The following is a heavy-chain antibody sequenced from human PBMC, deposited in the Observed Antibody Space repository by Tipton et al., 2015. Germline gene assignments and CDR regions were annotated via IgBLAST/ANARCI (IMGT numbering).Heavy chain of an antibody. CDR1: AYSISTDYY. CDR2: LYYNDNI. J-gene: IGHJ3*01. CDR3: VRPANHGFDV. Sequence: TLSLTCAVSAYSISTDYYWVWIRQPPGKGLEWIVSLYYNDNIYYNPSLQSRVAMSADTSRNQFSLNLTSVTAADTSVYYCVRPANHGFDVWGQGTMVTVSS. V-gene: IGHV4-38-2*01.